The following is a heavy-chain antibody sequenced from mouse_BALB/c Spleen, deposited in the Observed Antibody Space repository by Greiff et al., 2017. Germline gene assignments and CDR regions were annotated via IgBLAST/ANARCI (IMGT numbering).Heavy chain of an antibody. D-gene: IGHD1-1*01. CDR3: AREDYYPFAY. CDR1: GYTFTSYW. J-gene: IGHJ3*01. V-gene: IGHV1S81*02. Sequence: QVQLQQPGAELVKPGASVKLSCKASGYTFTSYWMHWVKQRPGQALEWIGEINPSNGRTNYNEKFKSKATLTVDKSSSTAYMQLSSLTSEDSAVYYCAREDYYPFAYWGQGTLVTVSA. CDR2: INPSNGRT.